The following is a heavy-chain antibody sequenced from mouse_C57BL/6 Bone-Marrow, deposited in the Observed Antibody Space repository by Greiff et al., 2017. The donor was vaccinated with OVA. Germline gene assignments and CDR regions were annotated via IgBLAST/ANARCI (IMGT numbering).Heavy chain of an antibody. V-gene: IGHV5-4*03. D-gene: IGHD2-2*01. Sequence: EVKLVESGGGLVKPGGSLKLSCAASGFTFSSYAMSWVRQTPEKRLEWVATISDGGSYTYYPDNVKGRFTISRDNAKNNLYLQMSHLKSEDTAMYYCARALWLRTGYWGQGTTLTVSS. CDR1: GFTFSSYA. J-gene: IGHJ2*01. CDR3: ARALWLRTGY. CDR2: ISDGGSYT.